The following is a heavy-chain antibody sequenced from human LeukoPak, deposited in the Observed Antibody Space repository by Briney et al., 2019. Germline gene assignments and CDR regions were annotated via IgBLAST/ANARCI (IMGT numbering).Heavy chain of an antibody. Sequence: GGSLRLSCAASGFTFSSYSMNWVRQAPGKGLEWVSSISSSSSYIYSADSVKGRFTISRDDAKNSLYLQMNSLRAEDTAVYYCAKIPVGCSSTSCPHYFDYWGQGTLVTVSS. J-gene: IGHJ4*02. V-gene: IGHV3-21*01. CDR3: AKIPVGCSSTSCPHYFDY. CDR1: GFTFSSYS. D-gene: IGHD2-2*01. CDR2: ISSSSSYI.